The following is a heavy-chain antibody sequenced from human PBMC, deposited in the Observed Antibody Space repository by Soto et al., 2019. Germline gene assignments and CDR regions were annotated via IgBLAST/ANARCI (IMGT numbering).Heavy chain of an antibody. D-gene: IGHD2-21*01. J-gene: IGHJ4*02. CDR1: GFTFSSYA. CDR3: AKDRGHIVVVNAIYDY. CDR2: ITYDGSNK. V-gene: IGHV3-30*04. Sequence: GGSLRLSCAASGFTFSSYAMSWVRQAPGKWLEWVSAITYDGSNKYYADSVKGRFTISRDNSKNTLYLQMNSLRAEDTAVYHCAKDRGHIVVVNAIYDYWGQGALVTVSS.